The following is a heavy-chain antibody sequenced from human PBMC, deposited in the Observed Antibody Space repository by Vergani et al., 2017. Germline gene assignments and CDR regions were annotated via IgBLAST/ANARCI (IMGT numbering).Heavy chain of an antibody. Sequence: QVQLVQSGAEVKKPGSSVKVSCKASGGTFSSYTISWVRQAPGQGLEWLGRIIPILGIANYAQKFQGRVTITAYKSTSTAYMELSSRRSEDTAVYYCARGDLEAKRDYYFDYWGQGTLVTVSS. CDR1: GGTFSSYT. V-gene: IGHV1-69*02. D-gene: IGHD2-21*01. J-gene: IGHJ4*02. CDR2: IIPILGIA. CDR3: ARGDLEAKRDYYFDY.